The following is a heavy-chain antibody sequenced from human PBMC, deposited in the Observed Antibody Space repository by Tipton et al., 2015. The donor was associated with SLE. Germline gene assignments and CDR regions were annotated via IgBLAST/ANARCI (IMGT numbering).Heavy chain of an antibody. Sequence: SLRLSCAASGFTFSNYEMTWVRQAPGKGLEWVSYISSSGSTIYYADSVKGRFTISRDNAKNSLYLQMNSLRDEDTAVYYCARGKYCSSTSCYVVGWFDPWGQGTQVTVSS. J-gene: IGHJ5*02. CDR3: ARGKYCSSTSCYVVGWFDP. D-gene: IGHD2-2*01. CDR1: GFTFSNYE. V-gene: IGHV3-48*03. CDR2: ISSSGSTI.